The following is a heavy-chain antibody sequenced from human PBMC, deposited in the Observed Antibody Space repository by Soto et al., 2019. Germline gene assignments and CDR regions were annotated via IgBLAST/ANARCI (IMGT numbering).Heavy chain of an antibody. J-gene: IGHJ5*02. Sequence: ASVKVSCKASGYTFTSYGISWVRQAPGQGLEWMGWISAYNGNTNYAQKLQGRVTMTTDTSTSTAFMELRRLRSDDTAVYYCARDQSWHDLVWWFDPWGQGTLVTVSS. CDR2: ISAYNGNT. CDR3: ARDQSWHDLVWWFDP. CDR1: GYTFTSYG. V-gene: IGHV1-18*01. D-gene: IGHD1-1*01.